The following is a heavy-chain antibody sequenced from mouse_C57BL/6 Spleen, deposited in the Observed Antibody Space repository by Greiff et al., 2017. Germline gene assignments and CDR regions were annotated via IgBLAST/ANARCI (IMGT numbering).Heavy chain of an antibody. CDR1: GYTFTDYN. CDR3: ARPSRDDLDY. Sequence: EVKLQESGPELVKPGASVKIPCKASGYTFTDYNMDWVKQSHGKSLEWIGDINPNNGGTIYNQKFKGKATLTLDKSSSTAYMELRSLTSEDTAVYYCARPSRDDLDYWGQGTTLTVSS. V-gene: IGHV1-18*01. J-gene: IGHJ2*01. CDR2: INPNNGGT. D-gene: IGHD3-3*01.